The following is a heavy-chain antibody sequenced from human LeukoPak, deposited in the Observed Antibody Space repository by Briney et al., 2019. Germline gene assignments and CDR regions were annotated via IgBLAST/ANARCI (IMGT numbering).Heavy chain of an antibody. D-gene: IGHD3-22*01. CDR1: GDSISYYY. Sequence: TSETLSLTCTVSGDSISYYYWSWIRQPPGKGLEWFAYIYYTGNANYNPSLKSRVTISVDTSKNQFSLKLNSVTAADTAVYYCARHHYDSTHDAFDIWGQGTMVTVSS. CDR3: ARHHYDSTHDAFDI. CDR2: IYYTGNA. V-gene: IGHV4-59*13. J-gene: IGHJ3*02.